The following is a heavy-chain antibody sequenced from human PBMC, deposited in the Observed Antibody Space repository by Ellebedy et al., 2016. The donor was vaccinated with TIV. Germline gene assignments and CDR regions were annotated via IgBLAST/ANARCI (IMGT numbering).Heavy chain of an antibody. V-gene: IGHV3-23*01. J-gene: IGHJ4*02. CDR3: ASSRHHYYVGNTVFAY. CDR1: GFTFSSYA. D-gene: IGHD3-16*01. Sequence: GESLKISCTASGFTFSSYAMSWVRQAPGKGLEWVAGVNGGGLVIAYADSVKGRFTISRDNSKNTLDLQMNSLRAEDTAIYYCASSRHHYYVGNTVFAYWGRGTLVTVSS. CDR2: VNGGGLVI.